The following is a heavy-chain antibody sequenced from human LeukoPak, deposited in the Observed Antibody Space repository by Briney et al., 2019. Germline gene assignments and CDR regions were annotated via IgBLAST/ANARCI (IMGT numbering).Heavy chain of an antibody. CDR1: GGSISSSNW. D-gene: IGHD6-19*01. Sequence: SETLSLTCAVSGGSISSSNWWSWVRQPPGKGLEWIGEISHSGSTNYNPSLKSGVFISVDKSKNHFSLKLSSVTAADTAIYYCARAVAGTSGRFSLDYWGQGALVTVSS. CDR2: ISHSGST. V-gene: IGHV4-4*02. CDR3: ARAVAGTSGRFSLDY. J-gene: IGHJ4*02.